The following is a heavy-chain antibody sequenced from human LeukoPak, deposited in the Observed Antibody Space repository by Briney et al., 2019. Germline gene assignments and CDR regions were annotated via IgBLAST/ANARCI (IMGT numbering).Heavy chain of an antibody. D-gene: IGHD6-13*01. CDR3: ARHNSSSWYYFDY. Sequence: PGGSLRLSCAASGFIVSSNYMSWVRQAPGKGLEWVSVIYSGGSTYYADSVKGRFTISRDNSKNTLYLHMNSLRAEDTAVYYCARHNSSSWYYFDYWGQGTLVTVSS. J-gene: IGHJ4*02. CDR2: IYSGGST. V-gene: IGHV3-53*01. CDR1: GFIVSSNY.